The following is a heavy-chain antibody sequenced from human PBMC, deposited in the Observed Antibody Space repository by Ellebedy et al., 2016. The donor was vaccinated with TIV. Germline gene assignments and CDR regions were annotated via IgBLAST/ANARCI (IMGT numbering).Heavy chain of an antibody. J-gene: IGHJ4*02. CDR2: LNPGNGNT. CDR1: GFPFFSHS. Sequence: AASVKVSCKASGFPFFSHSIHWVRQAPGQGLEWMGWLNPGNGNTKYSQKFKGRVTITRDTSTSTAYMELSSLRSEDTAIYFCAKNRGAHHKDLDSWGQGTLVTVFS. D-gene: IGHD1-14*01. CDR3: AKNRGAHHKDLDS. V-gene: IGHV1-3*01.